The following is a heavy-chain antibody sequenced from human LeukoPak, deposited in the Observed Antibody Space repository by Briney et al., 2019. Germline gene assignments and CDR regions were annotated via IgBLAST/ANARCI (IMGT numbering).Heavy chain of an antibody. J-gene: IGHJ4*02. CDR1: GFTFSSYS. CDR3: AKHQVRSHDY. V-gene: IGHV3-23*01. Sequence: GGSLRLSCAASGFTFSSYSMSWARQAPGKGLDWVSAISSGGDNTYYSDSVKGRFTISRDDSKNTLYLQMSSLRAEDTAVYYCAKHQVRSHDYWGQGTLVTVSS. CDR2: ISSGGDNT.